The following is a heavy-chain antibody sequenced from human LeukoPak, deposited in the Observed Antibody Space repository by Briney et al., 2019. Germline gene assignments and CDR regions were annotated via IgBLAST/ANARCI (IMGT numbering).Heavy chain of an antibody. D-gene: IGHD2-15*01. CDR3: AKVPTVVAATAGDY. Sequence: GGSLRLSCAASGFTVSTNYMSWVRQAPGKGLEWVSVIYSGDTTFYADSVKGRFTISRDNSKNTLYLQMNSLRAEDTAVYYCAKVPTVVAATAGDYWGQGTLVTVSS. CDR2: IYSGDTT. CDR1: GFTVSTNY. J-gene: IGHJ4*02. V-gene: IGHV3-53*01.